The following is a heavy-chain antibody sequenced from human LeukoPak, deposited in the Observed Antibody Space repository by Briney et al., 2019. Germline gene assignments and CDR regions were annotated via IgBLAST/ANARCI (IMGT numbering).Heavy chain of an antibody. CDR1: GGSFSGYY. Sequence: SETLSLTCAVYGGSFSGYYWSWIRQPPGKGLEWIGEINHSGSTNSNPSLKSRVTISVDTSKNQFSLKLSSVTAADTAVYYCARGHRRDGYNRSVPFDYWGQGTLVTVSS. D-gene: IGHD5-24*01. CDR3: ARGHRRDGYNRSVPFDY. J-gene: IGHJ4*02. CDR2: INHSGST. V-gene: IGHV4-34*01.